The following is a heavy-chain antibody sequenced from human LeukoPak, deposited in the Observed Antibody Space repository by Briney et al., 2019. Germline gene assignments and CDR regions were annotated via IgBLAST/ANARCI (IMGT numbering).Heavy chain of an antibody. J-gene: IGHJ4*02. CDR2: INPGSGST. D-gene: IGHD3-16*01. CDR1: GYTFTSYY. CDR3: TRGKIGGDDFDY. Sequence: ASVKVSCKASGYTFTSYYMHWVRQAPGQGLEWMGIINPGSGSTTFAQKFQGRVTMTRDTSTSTVYMELSSLRSEDTAVYYCTRGKIGGDDFDYWGQGTQVTVSS. V-gene: IGHV1-46*01.